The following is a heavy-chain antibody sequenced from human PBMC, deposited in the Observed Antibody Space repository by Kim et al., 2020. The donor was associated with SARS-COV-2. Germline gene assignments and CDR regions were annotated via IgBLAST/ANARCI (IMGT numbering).Heavy chain of an antibody. CDR3: ARHEAPGDSGSYSDDYWFDP. Sequence: SETLSLTCTVSGGSISSYYWSWIRQPPGKGLEWIGYIYYSGSTNYNPSLKSRVTISVDTSKNQFCLKLSSVTAADTAVYYCARHEAPGDSGSYSDDYWFDPWGQGTLVTVSS. CDR1: GGSISSYY. D-gene: IGHD1-26*01. V-gene: IGHV4-59*08. CDR2: IYYSGST. J-gene: IGHJ5*02.